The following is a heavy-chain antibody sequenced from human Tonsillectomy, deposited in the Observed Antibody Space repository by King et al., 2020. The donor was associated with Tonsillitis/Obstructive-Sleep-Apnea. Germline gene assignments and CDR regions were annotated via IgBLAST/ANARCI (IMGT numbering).Heavy chain of an antibody. CDR1: GFTFSIDW. CDR3: TLRSSI. CDR2: IHNNADGGTN. V-gene: IGHV3-15*05. D-gene: IGHD5/OR15-5a*01. Sequence: EVQLVESGGGLVKPGESLRLSCVVYGFTFSIDWMSWVRQAPGKGLVWVGRIHNNADGGTNDYGAPVKCRITISRDDSENTVYLQMNSLKTEDTAVYYCTLRSSIRGQGTLVTVSS. J-gene: IGHJ4*02.